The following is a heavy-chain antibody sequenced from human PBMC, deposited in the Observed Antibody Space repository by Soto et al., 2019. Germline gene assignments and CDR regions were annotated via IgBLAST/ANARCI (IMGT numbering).Heavy chain of an antibody. J-gene: IGHJ4*02. D-gene: IGHD6-19*01. CDR3: ARVFGAIAVAAF. CDR2: INPNSGGT. V-gene: IGHV1-2*02. CDR1: GYTFTGYY. Sequence: GASVKVSCKASGYTFTGYYMHWVRQAPGQGLEWMGWINPNSGGTNYAQKFQGRATMTRDTSISTAYMELSRLRSDNTAVYYCARVFGAIAVAAFWGQGTLVTVSS.